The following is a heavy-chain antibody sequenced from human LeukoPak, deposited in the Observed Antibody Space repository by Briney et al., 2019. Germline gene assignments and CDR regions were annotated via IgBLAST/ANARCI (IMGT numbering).Heavy chain of an antibody. CDR2: IYYSGST. CDR1: GGSISSSSYY. Sequence: PSETLSLTCTVSGGSISSSSYYWGWIRQPPGKGLEWIGSIYYSGSTYYNPSLKSRVTISVDTSKNQFSLKLSSVTAADTAVYYCARGSSGAVAATGWFDPWGQGTLVTVSS. CDR3: ARGSSGAVAATGWFDP. J-gene: IGHJ5*02. V-gene: IGHV4-39*07. D-gene: IGHD2-15*01.